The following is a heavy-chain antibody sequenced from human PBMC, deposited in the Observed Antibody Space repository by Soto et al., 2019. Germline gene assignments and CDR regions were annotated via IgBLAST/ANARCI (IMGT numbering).Heavy chain of an antibody. Sequence: QVQLQESGPGLVKPSETLSLTCTVSGGSINSYYWSWIRQPPGKGLEWIGSLSYSGNFYYNPSLKSRISISVDTSKNQFSLTMTSAAAADTAVYYCARQSCSGGGCYSGPQDWYFSLWGRGTLVTVSS. D-gene: IGHD2-15*01. V-gene: IGHV4-59*01. CDR3: ARQSCSGGGCYSGPQDWYFSL. CDR2: LSYSGNF. CDR1: GGSINSYY. J-gene: IGHJ2*01.